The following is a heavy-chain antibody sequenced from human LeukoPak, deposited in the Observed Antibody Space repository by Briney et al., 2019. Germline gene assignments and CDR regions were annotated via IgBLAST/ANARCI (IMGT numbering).Heavy chain of an antibody. CDR1: GFTFSTYS. Sequence: GGSLRLSCAASGFTFSTYSMNWVLQASGKGLEWVSSISSSSGYIFYADSVKGRFTISRDNANNSLYLQMNSLRAEDTAVYYCARPSGSGSYSSNDAFDIWGQGTMVTVSS. V-gene: IGHV3-21*01. CDR3: ARPSGSGSYSSNDAFDI. CDR2: ISSSSGYI. D-gene: IGHD3-10*01. J-gene: IGHJ3*02.